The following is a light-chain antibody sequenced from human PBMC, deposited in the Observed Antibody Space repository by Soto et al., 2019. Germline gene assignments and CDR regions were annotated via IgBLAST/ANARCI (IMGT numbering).Light chain of an antibody. CDR2: KTS. J-gene: IGKJ2*01. V-gene: IGKV2-24*01. CDR3: MQATQFPHT. Sequence: DIVMTQTPLSSPVTLGQPASISCRSSQSLLDSDGDTYLSWLQQRPGQPPRLLIYKTSSRFSGVPDIFSGSGAGTDFTLKISMVEVEDVGVYYCMQATQFPHTFGQGTKLEI. CDR1: QSLLDSDGDTY.